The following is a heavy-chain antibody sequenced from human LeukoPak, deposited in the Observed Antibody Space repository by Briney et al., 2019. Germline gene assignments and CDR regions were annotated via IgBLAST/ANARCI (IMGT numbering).Heavy chain of an antibody. V-gene: IGHV3-21*01. CDR3: ARDWVRGNPKRTHYFDY. J-gene: IGHJ4*02. Sequence: GGSLRLSCAASGFTFSSYSMNWVRQAPGKGLEWVSSISSSSSYIYYADSVKGRFTISRDNAKNSLYLQMNSLRAEDTAVSYCARDWVRGNPKRTHYFDYWGQGTLVTVSS. CDR2: ISSSSSYI. D-gene: IGHD4-23*01. CDR1: GFTFSSYS.